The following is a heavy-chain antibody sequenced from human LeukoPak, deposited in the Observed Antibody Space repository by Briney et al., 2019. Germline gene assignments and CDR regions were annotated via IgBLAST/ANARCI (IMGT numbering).Heavy chain of an antibody. V-gene: IGHV1-69*05. CDR2: IIPIFGTA. J-gene: IGHJ4*02. CDR1: GGTFSSYA. CDR3: AREVDGKIDY. Sequence: SVKVSCKASGGTFSSYAISWVRQAPGQGLEWMGRIIPIFGTANYAQKFQGRVTITTDESTSTAYMELSSLRSEDTTVYYCAREVDGKIDYWGQGTLVTASS. D-gene: IGHD2-15*01.